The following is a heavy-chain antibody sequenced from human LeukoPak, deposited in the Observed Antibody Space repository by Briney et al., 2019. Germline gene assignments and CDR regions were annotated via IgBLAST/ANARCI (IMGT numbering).Heavy chain of an antibody. Sequence: GGSLRLSCAASGFTFSSYSMNWVRQAPGKGLEWVSSISSSSSYIYYADSVKGRFTISRDNAKNSLYLQMNSLRAEDTAVYYCARDRIDNWFDPWGQGTLVTGSS. CDR1: GFTFSSYS. CDR2: ISSSSSYI. D-gene: IGHD3-16*02. CDR3: ARDRIDNWFDP. V-gene: IGHV3-21*01. J-gene: IGHJ5*02.